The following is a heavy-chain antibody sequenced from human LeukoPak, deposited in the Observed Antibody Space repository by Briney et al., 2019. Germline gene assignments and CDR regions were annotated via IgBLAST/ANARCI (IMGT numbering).Heavy chain of an antibody. D-gene: IGHD2-2*01. CDR1: GFTFSSYA. J-gene: IGHJ5*02. CDR2: IKEDGSAQ. CDR3: ATSSNAPGNH. Sequence: GGSLRLSCAASGFTFSSYAMHWVRQAPGKGLEWVANIKEDGSAQYYVGSVKGRFTISRDNAKNSLNLQMNSLRAEDTAVYYCATSSNAPGNHWGQGTLVTVSS. V-gene: IGHV3-7*01.